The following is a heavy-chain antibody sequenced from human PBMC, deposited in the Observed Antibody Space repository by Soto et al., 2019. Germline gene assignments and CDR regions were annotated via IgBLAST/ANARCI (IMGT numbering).Heavy chain of an antibody. J-gene: IGHJ4*02. Sequence: HPGGSLRLSCAASGFTFSSHAMHWVRQAPGKGLEWVAVISHDGTKSNYADSVKGRFTISRDSSKNTMYLQMNSLRAEDTAVYYCARDLARSSDHFDYWGQGTLVTVSS. CDR1: GFTFSSHA. V-gene: IGHV3-30-3*01. CDR3: ARDLARSSDHFDY. D-gene: IGHD2-15*01. CDR2: ISHDGTKS.